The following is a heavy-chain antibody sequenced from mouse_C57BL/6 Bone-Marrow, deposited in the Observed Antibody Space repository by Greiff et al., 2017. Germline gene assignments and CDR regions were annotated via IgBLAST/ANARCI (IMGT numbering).Heavy chain of an antibody. CDR3: ARHGPHYYAMDY. J-gene: IGHJ4*01. CDR2: ISGGGGNT. Sequence: EVKLVESGGGLVKPGGSLKLSCAASGFTFSSYTMSWVRQTPEKRLEWVATISGGGGNTYYPDSVKGRFTISRDNAKNTLYLQMSSLRSEDTALYYCARHGPHYYAMDYWGQGTSVTVSS. CDR1: GFTFSSYT. V-gene: IGHV5-9*01.